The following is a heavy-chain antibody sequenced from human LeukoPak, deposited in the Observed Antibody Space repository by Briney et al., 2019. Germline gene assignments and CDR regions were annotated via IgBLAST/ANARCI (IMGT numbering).Heavy chain of an antibody. CDR1: GYTFTSYD. V-gene: IGHV1-8*01. J-gene: IGHJ6*03. CDR2: MNPNSGNT. Sequence: GASVKVSCKASGYTFTSYDINWVRQATGQGLEWMGWMNPNSGNTGYAQKFQGRVTMTRNTSISTAYMELSSLRSEDTAVYYCARGEEQLWSYYHYYMDVWGKGTTVTISS. D-gene: IGHD5-18*01. CDR3: ARGEEQLWSYYHYYMDV.